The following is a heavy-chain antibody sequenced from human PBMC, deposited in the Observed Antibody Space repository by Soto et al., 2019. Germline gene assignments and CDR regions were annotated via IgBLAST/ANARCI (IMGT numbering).Heavy chain of an antibody. D-gene: IGHD3-16*01. CDR2: INSNSGAT. V-gene: IGHV1-2*04. J-gene: IGHJ3*02. Sequence: DSVKVYCEGSGYRVGGYFMEWVRQAPGQGLEWVGSINSNSGATTYAQKFQDSVAMTRDTSVSTAYMDLNRLTPDDTAIYYCAIIMTHSDSFDIWVQGTMVIVFS. CDR3: AIIMTHSDSFDI. CDR1: GYRVGGYF.